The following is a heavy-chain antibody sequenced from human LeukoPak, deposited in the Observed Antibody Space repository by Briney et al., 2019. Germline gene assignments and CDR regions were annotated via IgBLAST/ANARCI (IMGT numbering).Heavy chain of an antibody. CDR3: TTELPYYYDSSGYYFPGG. CDR1: GFTFSNAW. D-gene: IGHD3-22*01. J-gene: IGHJ4*02. CDR2: IKSKTDGGTT. Sequence: GGSLRLSCAASGFTFSNAWMSWVRQAPGKGLEWVGRIKSKTDGGTTDYAAPVKGRFTISRDDSKNTRYLQMNSLKTEDTAVYYCTTELPYYYDSSGYYFPGGWGQGTLVTVSS. V-gene: IGHV3-15*01.